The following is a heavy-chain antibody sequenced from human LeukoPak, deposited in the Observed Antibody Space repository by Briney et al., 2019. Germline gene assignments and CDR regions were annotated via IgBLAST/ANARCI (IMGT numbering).Heavy chain of an antibody. J-gene: IGHJ4*02. CDR3: ARGDYYNLDY. Sequence: PGGSLRLSCAASGFPFSSFGMNWVRQAPGKGLEWISYISSSSGTIYAASVKGRFTISRDNGKNSVYLQMNSPRAEDTAIYHCARGDYYNLDYWGQGTLVTVSS. CDR1: GFPFSSFG. D-gene: IGHD3-10*01. V-gene: IGHV3-48*01. CDR2: ISSSSGTI.